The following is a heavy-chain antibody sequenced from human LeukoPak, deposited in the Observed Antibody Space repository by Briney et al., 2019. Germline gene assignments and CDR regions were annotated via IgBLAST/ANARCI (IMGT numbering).Heavy chain of an antibody. CDR2: INHSGST. Sequence: SETLSLTCAVYGGSFSGYYWSWIRQPPGKGLEWIGEINHSGSTNYNPSLKSRVTISVDTSTNQFSLKLSSVTAADTAVYYCARGDGYCSSTSCRRNKNWFDPWGQGTLVTISS. J-gene: IGHJ5*02. CDR3: ARGDGYCSSTSCRRNKNWFDP. D-gene: IGHD2-2*03. CDR1: GGSFSGYY. V-gene: IGHV4-34*01.